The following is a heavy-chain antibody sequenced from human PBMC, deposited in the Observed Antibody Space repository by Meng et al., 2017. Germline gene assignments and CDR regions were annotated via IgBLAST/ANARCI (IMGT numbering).Heavy chain of an antibody. Sequence: QAHLQQWGGGLLKPSETLSLPCAVYGGAFSGYYWSWIRQPPGKGLEWIGEINHSGSTNYNPSLKSRVTISVDTSKNQFSLKLSSVTAADTAVYYCARGPLVHQYFDYWGQGTLVTVSS. CDR3: ARGPLVHQYFDY. J-gene: IGHJ4*02. D-gene: IGHD6-13*01. CDR2: INHSGST. CDR1: GGAFSGYY. V-gene: IGHV4-34*01.